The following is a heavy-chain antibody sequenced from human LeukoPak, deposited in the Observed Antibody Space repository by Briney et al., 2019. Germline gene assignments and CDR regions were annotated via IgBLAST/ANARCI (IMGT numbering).Heavy chain of an antibody. Sequence: ASVKVSCKASGYTFTSYGISWVRQAPGQGLEWMGWISAYNGNTNYAQKLQGRVTMTTDTSTSTAYMELRSLRSDDTAVYYCARSIVVVPAAIPYYYGTDVWGQGTTVTVSS. V-gene: IGHV1-18*01. J-gene: IGHJ6*02. D-gene: IGHD2-2*01. CDR2: ISAYNGNT. CDR3: ARSIVVVPAAIPYYYGTDV. CDR1: GYTFTSYG.